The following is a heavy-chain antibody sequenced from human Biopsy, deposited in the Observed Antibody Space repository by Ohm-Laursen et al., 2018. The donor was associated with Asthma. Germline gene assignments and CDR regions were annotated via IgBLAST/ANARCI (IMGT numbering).Heavy chain of an antibody. D-gene: IGHD2-2*01. CDR2: ITGSGGFT. J-gene: IGHJ4*02. CDR1: GFTFSNYA. V-gene: IGHV3-23*01. CDR3: ERGDSSTWSHYYFDY. Sequence: SLRLSCAASGFTFSNYAMSWVRQAPGKGLEWVSSITGSGGFTYYADSVKGRFTISRDKSENTLYLQMNSLRAEDTAVYDCERGDSSTWSHYYFDYWGQGTLVTVSS.